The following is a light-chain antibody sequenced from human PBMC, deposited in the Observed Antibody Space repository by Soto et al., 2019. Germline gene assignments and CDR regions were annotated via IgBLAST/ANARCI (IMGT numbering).Light chain of an antibody. Sequence: DIQMTQSPSTLSASVGDRVTITCRASQSLSGWLAWYQQKPGKAPNLLIYKASSLESGVPSRFSGSGSGTEFTLTISSLQPDDFATYYCQQYNSFPYALGQGTKLEIK. J-gene: IGKJ2*01. CDR2: KAS. V-gene: IGKV1-5*03. CDR1: QSLSGW. CDR3: QQYNSFPYA.